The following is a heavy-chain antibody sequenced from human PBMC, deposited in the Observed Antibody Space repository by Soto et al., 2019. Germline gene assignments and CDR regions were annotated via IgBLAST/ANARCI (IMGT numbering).Heavy chain of an antibody. CDR3: ARGARIAVADLYYYYYGMDV. J-gene: IGHJ6*02. Sequence: TGGSLRLSCAASGFTFSSYSMNWVRQAPGKGLEWVSYISSSSSTIYYADSVKGRFTISRDNAKNSLYLQMSSLRDEDTAVYYCARGARIAVADLYYYYYGMDVWGQGTTVTVSS. D-gene: IGHD6-19*01. CDR2: ISSSSSTI. V-gene: IGHV3-48*02. CDR1: GFTFSSYS.